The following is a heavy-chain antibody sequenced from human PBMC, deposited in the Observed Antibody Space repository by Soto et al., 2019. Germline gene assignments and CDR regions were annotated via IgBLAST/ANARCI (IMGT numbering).Heavy chain of an antibody. CDR3: AKDKMEQWLVGGYFDY. CDR1: GFTFRSHA. Sequence: GGSLRLSCSASGFTFRSHAMSWVRQAPGKGLEWVSAIIDDGGRAYYADSVKGRFTVSRDNSKNTLSLQMNSLRAEDTAVYYCAKDKMEQWLVGGYFDYWGQGTQVTVSS. J-gene: IGHJ4*02. V-gene: IGHV3-23*01. D-gene: IGHD6-19*01. CDR2: IIDDGGRA.